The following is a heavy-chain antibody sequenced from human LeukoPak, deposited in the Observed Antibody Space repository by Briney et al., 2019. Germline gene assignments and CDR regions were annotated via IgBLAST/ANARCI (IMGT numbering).Heavy chain of an antibody. D-gene: IGHD2-2*02. J-gene: IGHJ4*02. CDR3: ATVGDCSSTSCYTGPVDY. V-gene: IGHV1-24*01. CDR1: GYTLTELS. CDR2: FDPEDGET. Sequence: ASVKVSCKVSGYTLTELSMHWVRQAPGKGLEWMGGFDPEDGETIYAQKFQGRVTMTEDTSTDTAYMELSSLRSEDTAVYYCATVGDCSSTSCYTGPVDYWGQGTLVTVSS.